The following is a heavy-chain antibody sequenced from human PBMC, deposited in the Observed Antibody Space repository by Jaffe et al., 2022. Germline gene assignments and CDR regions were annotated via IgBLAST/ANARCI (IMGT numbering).Heavy chain of an antibody. Sequence: QVQLQESGPGLVKPSETLSLTCAVSGYSISSGYYWGWIRQPPGKGLEWIGSIYHSGSTYYNPSLKSRVTISVDTSKNQFSLKLSSVTAADTAVYYCARATLLWFGELRPDNWFDPWGQGTLVTVSS. D-gene: IGHD3-10*01. CDR3: ARATLLWFGELRPDNWFDP. J-gene: IGHJ5*02. CDR2: IYHSGST. V-gene: IGHV4-38-2*01. CDR1: GYSISSGYY.